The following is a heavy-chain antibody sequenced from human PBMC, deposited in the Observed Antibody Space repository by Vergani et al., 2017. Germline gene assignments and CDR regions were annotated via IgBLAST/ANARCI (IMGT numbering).Heavy chain of an antibody. J-gene: IGHJ3*02. D-gene: IGHD3-10*01. CDR1: GYTFTSYY. Sequence: QVQLVQSGAEVKKPGASVKVSCKASGYTFTSYYMHWVRQAPGQGLEWMGIINPSGGSTSYAQKFQGRVTMTRDTSTSTVYMELSSLRSEDTAVYYCAAEGELLYRPPRGAFDIWGQGTMVTVSS. CDR2: INPSGGST. V-gene: IGHV1-46*01. CDR3: AAEGELLYRPPRGAFDI.